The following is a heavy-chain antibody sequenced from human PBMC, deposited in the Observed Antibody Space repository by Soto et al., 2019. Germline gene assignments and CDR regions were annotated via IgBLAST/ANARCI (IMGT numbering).Heavy chain of an antibody. J-gene: IGHJ6*02. D-gene: IGHD6-6*01. CDR3: ARFIAARPGDYYYYYGMDV. V-gene: IGHV1-69*06. Sequence: SVNVSCKSSGGTFSSYSISWGRQAPGQGLEWMGGIIPIFGTANYAQKFQGRVTITADKSTSTAYMELSSLRSEDTAVYYCARFIAARPGDYYYYYGMDVWGQGTTVTVSS. CDR2: IIPIFGTA. CDR1: GGTFSSYS.